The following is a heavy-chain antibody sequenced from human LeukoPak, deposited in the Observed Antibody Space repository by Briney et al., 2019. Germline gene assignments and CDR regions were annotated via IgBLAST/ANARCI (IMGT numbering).Heavy chain of an antibody. CDR1: GGSIISYY. Sequence: PSEALSLPCTVSGGSIISYYWSWFRQPPGKGLEWIGYIYYSRSTNYNPSLKRRVTISVDTSKNQFSLKLSSVTAADTAVYYCARDTRYYFDYWGQGTLVTVSS. V-gene: IGHV4-59*01. CDR3: ARDTRYYFDY. CDR2: IYYSRST. J-gene: IGHJ4*02.